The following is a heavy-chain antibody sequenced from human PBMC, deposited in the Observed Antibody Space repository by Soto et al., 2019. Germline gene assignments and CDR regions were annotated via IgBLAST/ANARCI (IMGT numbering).Heavy chain of an antibody. V-gene: IGHV3-73*02. CDR3: ARLAEWEYYDGMDV. J-gene: IGHJ6*02. Sequence: EVQLVESGGGLVQPGGSLKLSCAVSGFTFSVSAIHWVRQASGKGLEWVGRIRSKADNYATAYGASVKGRFSISRDDAKHTAYLQMSSLNTEETAVYYCARLAEWEYYDGMDVWGQGTTVTVSS. CDR1: GFTFSVSA. D-gene: IGHD1-26*01. CDR2: IRSKADNYAT.